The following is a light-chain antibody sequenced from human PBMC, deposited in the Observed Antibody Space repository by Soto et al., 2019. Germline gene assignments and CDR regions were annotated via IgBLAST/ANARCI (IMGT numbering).Light chain of an antibody. Sequence: QSVLTQPASVSGSPGQSITISCTGTSSDVGGYNYVSWYQQHPGKAPKLMIYDVSDRPLGVSNRFSGSKSGNTASLTFPVLQAEDEADYYCSSYTSSSTEVFGTGTKVTVL. CDR1: SSDVGGYNY. J-gene: IGLJ1*01. CDR3: SSYTSSSTEV. V-gene: IGLV2-14*01. CDR2: DVS.